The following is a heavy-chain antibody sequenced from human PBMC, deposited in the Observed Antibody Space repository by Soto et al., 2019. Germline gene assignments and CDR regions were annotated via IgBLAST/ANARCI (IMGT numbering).Heavy chain of an antibody. CDR1: GFALNNYS. J-gene: IGHJ4*02. CDR3: ARFAEKGYSYGPYYFDL. Sequence: GGSLRLSCAASGFALNNYSISWVRQAPGKGLEWVSSISINSNYIYYTASVKGRFAISRDYVKNSVVLQMDSLISEDTAVYYCARFAEKGYSYGPYYFDLWGQGSLVTVSS. V-gene: IGHV3-21*01. CDR2: ISINSNYI. D-gene: IGHD5-18*01.